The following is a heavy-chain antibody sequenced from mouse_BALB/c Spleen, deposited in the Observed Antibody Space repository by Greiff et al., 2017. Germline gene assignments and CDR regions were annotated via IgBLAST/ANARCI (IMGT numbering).Heavy chain of an antibody. V-gene: IGHV1-15*01. D-gene: IGHD2-4*01. CDR2: IDPETGGT. CDR1: GYTFTDYE. Sequence: QVQLQQSGAELVRPGASVTLSCKASGYTFTDYEMHWVKQTPVHGLEWIGAIDPETGGTAYNQKFKGKATLTADKSSSTAYMELRSLTSEDSAVYYCNYDYGFAYWGQGTLVTVSA. CDR3: NYDYGFAY. J-gene: IGHJ3*01.